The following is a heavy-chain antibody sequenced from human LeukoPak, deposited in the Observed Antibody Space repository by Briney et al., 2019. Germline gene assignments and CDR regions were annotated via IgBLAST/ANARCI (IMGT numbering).Heavy chain of an antibody. Sequence: GGSLRLSCAASGFTFSDYYMSWIRQAPGKGLEWVSYISSSGSTIYYADSVKGRFTISRDNAKNSLYLQMNSLRAEDTAVYYCARDSRPIWDPTLEFWGQGTLVTVSS. CDR2: ISSSGSTI. D-gene: IGHD1-26*01. CDR1: GFTFSDYY. CDR3: ARDSRPIWDPTLEF. J-gene: IGHJ4*02. V-gene: IGHV3-11*04.